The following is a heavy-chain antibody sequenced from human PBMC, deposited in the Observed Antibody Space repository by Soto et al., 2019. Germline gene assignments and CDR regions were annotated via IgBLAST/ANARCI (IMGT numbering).Heavy chain of an antibody. CDR1: GFTFSSYA. D-gene: IGHD5-18*01. V-gene: IGHV3-23*01. CDR2: ISGSGGST. Sequence: GGSLRLSCAASGFTFSSYAMSWVRQAPGKGLEWVSAISGSGGSTYYADSVKGRFTISRDNSKNTLYLQMNSLRAEDTAVYYCAKSAPGDGYSYASLIDYWGQGTLVTVSS. CDR3: AKSAPGDGYSYASLIDY. J-gene: IGHJ4*02.